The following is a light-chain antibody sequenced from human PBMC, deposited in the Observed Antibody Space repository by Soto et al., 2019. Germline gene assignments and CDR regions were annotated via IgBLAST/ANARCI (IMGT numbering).Light chain of an antibody. Sequence: QSALTQPASVSGSPGQSITISCTGTSSDVGSYKFVSWYQQHPGKAPKLMIYEGSKRPSGVSNRFSGSKSGNTAFLTISGLQAEDEAAYYCCSYAGSSTLVFGGGTKLTVL. CDR3: CSYAGSSTLV. CDR1: SSDVGSYKF. CDR2: EGS. J-gene: IGLJ2*01. V-gene: IGLV2-23*01.